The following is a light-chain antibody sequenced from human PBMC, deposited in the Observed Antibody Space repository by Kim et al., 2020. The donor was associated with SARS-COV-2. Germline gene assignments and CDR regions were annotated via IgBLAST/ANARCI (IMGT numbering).Light chain of an antibody. Sequence: QSVLTQPPSPSGTPGQSFTTSCSGTVSNIGSIIVYGYKQLPGTAPKDLIYKSHQRPPGVPDRFSGSKSGTSASLAVSGLRSEDEADYYFAAWDDSLNGHVFGTGTKVTVL. CDR3: AAWDDSLNGHV. V-gene: IGLV1-47*01. CDR1: VSNIGSII. CDR2: KSH. J-gene: IGLJ1*01.